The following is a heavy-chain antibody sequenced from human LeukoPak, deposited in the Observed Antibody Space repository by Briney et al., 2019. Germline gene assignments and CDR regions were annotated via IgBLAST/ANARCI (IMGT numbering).Heavy chain of an antibody. D-gene: IGHD3-22*01. V-gene: IGHV3-30-3*01. CDR3: ARDQVTIAAYDIDAFDI. CDR1: GFTFSSYA. J-gene: IGHJ3*02. CDR2: ISYDGSNK. Sequence: GGSLRLSCAASGFTFSSYAMHWVRQAPGKGLEWVAVISYDGSNKYYADSVKGRFTISRDNSKNTLYLQMNSLRAGDTAVYYCARDQVTIAAYDIDAFDIWGQGTMVTVSS.